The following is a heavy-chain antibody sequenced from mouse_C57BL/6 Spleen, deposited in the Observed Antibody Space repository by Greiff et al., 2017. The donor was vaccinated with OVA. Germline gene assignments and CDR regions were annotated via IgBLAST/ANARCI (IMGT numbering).Heavy chain of an antibody. CDR1: GYSITSGYY. J-gene: IGHJ1*03. CDR3: AREAPTIVRYFDV. V-gene: IGHV3-6*01. Sequence: EVKLMESGPGLVKPSQSLSLTCSVTGYSITSGYYWNWIRQFPGNKLEWMGYISYDGSNNYNPSLKNRISITRDTSKNQFFLKLNSVTTEDTATYYCAREAPTIVRYFDVWGTGTTVTVSS. CDR2: ISYDGSN. D-gene: IGHD2-12*01.